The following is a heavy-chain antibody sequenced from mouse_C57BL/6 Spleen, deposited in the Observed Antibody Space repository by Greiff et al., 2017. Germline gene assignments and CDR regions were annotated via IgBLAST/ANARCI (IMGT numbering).Heavy chain of an antibody. CDR3: ARSPSMVKDAMDD. J-gene: IGHJ4*01. CDR1: GYAFTNYL. V-gene: IGHV1-54*01. D-gene: IGHD2-2*01. CDR2: INPGSGGT. Sequence: VQLQQSGAELVRPGTSVKVSCKASGYAFTNYLIEWVKQRPGPGLEWIGVINPGSGGTNYNEKFKGKATLTADKSSSTAYMQLSSLTSEDSAVYFCARSPSMVKDAMDDWGQGTSVNVSS.